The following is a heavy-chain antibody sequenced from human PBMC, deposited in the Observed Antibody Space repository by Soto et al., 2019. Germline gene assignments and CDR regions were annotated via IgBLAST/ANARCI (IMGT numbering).Heavy chain of an antibody. J-gene: IGHJ4*02. CDR1: GYIFSIYW. D-gene: IGHD3-16*01. Sequence: GESLKISCKGSGYIFSIYWIGWVRQMPGKGLEWMGIIYPGDSDTRYSPSFQGQVTISVDKSISTAYLQWNSLKASDTAIYYCASPDIPTRSTDYDPPFDLWGQGTLVTVSS. V-gene: IGHV5-51*01. CDR2: IYPGDSDT. CDR3: ASPDIPTRSTDYDPPFDL.